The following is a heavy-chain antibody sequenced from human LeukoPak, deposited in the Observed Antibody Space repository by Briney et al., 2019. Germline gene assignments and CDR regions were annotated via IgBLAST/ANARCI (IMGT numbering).Heavy chain of an antibody. V-gene: IGHV3-30*18. D-gene: IGHD6-13*01. CDR1: GFTFSSYG. CDR2: ISYDGSNK. Sequence: GGSLRLSCAASGFTFSSYGMHWVRQAPGKGLEWVAVISYDGSNKYYADSVKGRFTISRDNSKNTLYLQVNSLRAEDTAVYYCAKVKLSSSWYLGYWGQGTLVTVSS. J-gene: IGHJ4*02. CDR3: AKVKLSSSWYLGY.